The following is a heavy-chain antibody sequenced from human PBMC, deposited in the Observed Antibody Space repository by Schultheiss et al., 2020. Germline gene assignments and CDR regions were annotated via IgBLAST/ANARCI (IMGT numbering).Heavy chain of an antibody. CDR2: INAISGGT. D-gene: IGHD2-21*02. V-gene: IGHV1-2*06. Sequence: ASVKVSCKASGFLFSGSYIHWVRQAPGQGLEWMGRINAISGGTNDAPKFRGRVTMTRDTSSSTAYMELARLTSDDTAVYYCARDMAATVEVVTPPPLDYWGQGTPVTVSS. J-gene: IGHJ4*02. CDR3: ARDMAATVEVVTPPPLDY. CDR1: GFLFSGSY.